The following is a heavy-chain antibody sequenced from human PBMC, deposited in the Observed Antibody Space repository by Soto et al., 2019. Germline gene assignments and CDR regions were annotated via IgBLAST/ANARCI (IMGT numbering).Heavy chain of an antibody. CDR2: INPSGAST. J-gene: IGHJ3*02. V-gene: IGHV1-46*02. Sequence: QVQLVQSGAEVKKPGASVKVACKASGYSFNSYYMHWVRQGPGQGPEWMGVINPSGASTSYAQKFKGRVTMTSDTSTSTVYMELSSLRSEDTALYYCASDYNAYQRQHVFDIWGQGTLVNVSS. D-gene: IGHD3-10*01. CDR3: ASDYNAYQRQHVFDI. CDR1: GYSFNSYY.